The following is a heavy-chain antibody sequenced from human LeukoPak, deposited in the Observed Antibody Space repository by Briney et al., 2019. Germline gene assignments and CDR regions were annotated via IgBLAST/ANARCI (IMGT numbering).Heavy chain of an antibody. CDR1: GGTFSDYV. Sequence: ASVKVSCKASGGTFSDYVISWVRQAPGQGLNWMGGISPLLGASKHTQNFHDRVTITADESTTTAYMELSDQRSADTAVYYCATYDVLTGFEYWGQGTLVTVSS. CDR2: ISPLLGAS. D-gene: IGHD3-9*01. V-gene: IGHV1-69*13. CDR3: ATYDVLTGFEY. J-gene: IGHJ4*02.